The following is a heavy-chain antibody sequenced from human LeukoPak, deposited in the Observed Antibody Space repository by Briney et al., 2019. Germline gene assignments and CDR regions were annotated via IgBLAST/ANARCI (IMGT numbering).Heavy chain of an antibody. CDR1: GGTFISYA. V-gene: IGHV1-69*05. D-gene: IGHD3-10*01. CDR2: IIPIFGTA. CDR3: ARGPSRTFWSYSMVY. J-gene: IGHJ4*02. Sequence: SVKVSCKASGGTFISYAISWVRQAPGQGLEWRGRIIPIFGTANYAQKFQGRVTITTDESTSTAYMELSSLRSEDTAVYYCARGPSRTFWSYSMVYWGQGTLVTVSS.